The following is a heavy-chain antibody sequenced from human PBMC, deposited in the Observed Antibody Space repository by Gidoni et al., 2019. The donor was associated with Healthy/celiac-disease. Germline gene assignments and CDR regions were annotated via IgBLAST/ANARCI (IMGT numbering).Heavy chain of an antibody. CDR3: ARELVGTYAPLVYYYYGMDV. Sequence: EVQLVESGGGLIQPGGSLRLSCAASGFTVSSNYMSWVRQAPGKGLEWVAVIDSGGSTYYADSVKGRFTISRDNSKNTLYLQMNSLRAEDTAVYYCARELVGTYAPLVYYYYGMDVWGQGTTVTVSS. CDR2: IDSGGST. D-gene: IGHD3-16*01. V-gene: IGHV3-53*01. CDR1: GFTVSSNY. J-gene: IGHJ6*02.